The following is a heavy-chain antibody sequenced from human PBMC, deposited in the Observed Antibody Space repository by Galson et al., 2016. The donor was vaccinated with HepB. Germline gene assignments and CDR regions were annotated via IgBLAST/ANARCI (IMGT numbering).Heavy chain of an antibody. Sequence: SETLSLTCTVSSDSISSYYWSWIRQPPGKGLEWIGYIYYSGSTNYNPSLKSLVTLSVDTSKNQFSLKLRSVTAADTAVYYCARDPRGIGNYFDYWGQGTLVTVSS. CDR3: ARDPRGIGNYFDY. V-gene: IGHV4-59*01. CDR1: SDSISSYY. D-gene: IGHD6-13*01. CDR2: IYYSGST. J-gene: IGHJ4*02.